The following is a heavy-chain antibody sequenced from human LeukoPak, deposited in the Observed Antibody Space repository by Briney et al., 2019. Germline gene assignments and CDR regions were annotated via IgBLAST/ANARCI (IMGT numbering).Heavy chain of an antibody. D-gene: IGHD1-26*01. CDR1: GYSISSGYY. J-gene: IGHJ4*02. V-gene: IGHV4-38-2*02. Sequence: PSETLSLTCTVSGYSISSGYYWGWIRQPPGKGLEWIGNIYYYGSTYYKPSLKSRVTISVDTSKNQFSLKLSSVTAADTAVYYCARGLVGATTGGIDYWGQGTLVTVSS. CDR3: ARGLVGATTGGIDY. CDR2: IYYYGST.